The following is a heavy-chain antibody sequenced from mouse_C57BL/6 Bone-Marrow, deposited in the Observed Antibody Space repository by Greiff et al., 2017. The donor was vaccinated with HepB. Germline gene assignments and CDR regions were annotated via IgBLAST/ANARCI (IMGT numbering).Heavy chain of an antibody. V-gene: IGHV5-16*01. J-gene: IGHJ1*03. CDR3: ARDRITTVVSWYFDV. Sequence: EVQRVESEGGLVQPGSSMKLSCTASGFTFSDYYMAWVRQVPEKGLEWVANINYDGSSTYYLDSLKSRFIISRDNAKNILYLQMSSLKSEDTATYYCARDRITTVVSWYFDVWGTGTTVTVSS. CDR1: GFTFSDYY. D-gene: IGHD1-1*01. CDR2: INYDGSST.